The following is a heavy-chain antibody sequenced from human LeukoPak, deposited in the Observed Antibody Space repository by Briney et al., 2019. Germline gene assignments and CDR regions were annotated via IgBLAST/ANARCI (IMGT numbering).Heavy chain of an antibody. CDR2: IGTAGDT. D-gene: IGHD4-11*01. Sequence: GGSLRLSCAASGFTFSSYDMHWVRQAPGKGLEWVSAIGTAGDTYYPGSVKGRFTISRENAKNSLYLQVNSLRAGDMAVYYCARGSQSWFDPWGQGTLVTVSS. V-gene: IGHV3-13*01. CDR3: ARGSQSWFDP. J-gene: IGHJ5*02. CDR1: GFTFSSYD.